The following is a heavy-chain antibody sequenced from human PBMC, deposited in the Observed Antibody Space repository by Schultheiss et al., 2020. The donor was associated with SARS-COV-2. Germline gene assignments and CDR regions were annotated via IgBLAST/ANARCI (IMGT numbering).Heavy chain of an antibody. V-gene: IGHV3-49*04. CDR2: IRAKSYGGTT. J-gene: IGHJ5*02. D-gene: IGHD2-21*02. CDR3: SRAPYCGGNCGSWFDP. Sequence: GGSLRLSCTAYGFAFGDYAMSWVRQAPGKGLEWISFIRAKSYGGTTEYAASVKGRFTISRDDSKGVAYLQMNSLKTEDTAVYYCSRAPYCGGNCGSWFDPWGQGSLVTVSS. CDR1: GFAFGDYA.